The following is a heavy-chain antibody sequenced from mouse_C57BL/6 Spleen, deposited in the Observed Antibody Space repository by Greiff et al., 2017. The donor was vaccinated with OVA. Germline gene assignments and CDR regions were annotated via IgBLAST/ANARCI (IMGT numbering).Heavy chain of an antibody. CDR3: AKKEDYYGFAY. J-gene: IGHJ3*01. Sequence: VQLQESGAELARPGASVKLSCKASGYTFTSYGISWVKQRTGPGLEWIGEIYPRSGNTYYNEKFKGKATLTADKSSSTAYMELRSLTSEDSAVYFCAKKEDYYGFAYWGQGTLVTVSA. CDR2: IYPRSGNT. CDR1: GYTFTSYG. D-gene: IGHD1-1*01. V-gene: IGHV1-81*01.